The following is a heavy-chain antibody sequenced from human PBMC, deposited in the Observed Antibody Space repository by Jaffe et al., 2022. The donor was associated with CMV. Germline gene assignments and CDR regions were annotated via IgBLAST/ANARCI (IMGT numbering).Heavy chain of an antibody. CDR3: ARGRGGSYDSSGYYYGWYFDL. V-gene: IGHV3-13*01. J-gene: IGHJ2*01. CDR1: GFTFSSYD. Sequence: EVQLVESGGGLVQPGGSLRLSCAASGFTFSSYDMHWVRQATGKGLEWVSAIGTAGDTYYPGSVKGRFTISRENAKNSLYLQMNSLRAGDTAVYYCARGRGGSYDSSGYYYGWYFDLWGRGTLVTVSS. D-gene: IGHD3-22*01. CDR2: IGTAGDT.